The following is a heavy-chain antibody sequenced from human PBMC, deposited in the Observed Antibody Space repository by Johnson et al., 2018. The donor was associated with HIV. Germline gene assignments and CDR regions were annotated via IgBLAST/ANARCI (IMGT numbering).Heavy chain of an antibody. CDR2: ISGNGGTT. Sequence: EKLVESGGGVVQPGRSLRLSCAASGFTFSSYAMTWVRQAPGKGLEWVSSISGNGGTTYYADSVKGRFTISRDNSKNTLYLQMNSLRAEDTAVYYCARDDIRDGKSFDIWGQGTMVTVSS. J-gene: IGHJ3*02. V-gene: IGHV3-23*04. CDR3: ARDDIRDGKSFDI. CDR1: GFTFSSYA.